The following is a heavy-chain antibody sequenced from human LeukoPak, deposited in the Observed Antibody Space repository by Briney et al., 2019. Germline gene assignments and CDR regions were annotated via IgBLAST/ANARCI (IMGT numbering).Heavy chain of an antibody. V-gene: IGHV1-58*01. D-gene: IGHD6-19*01. CDR1: GFTFTSSA. CDR3: AADPYSSGPNHYYFDY. Sequence: SVKVSFKASGFTFTSSAVQWVRQARGQRLELIGWIVVGSGNTNYAQKFQERVTITRDMSKSTAYMELSSLRSEDTAVYYCAADPYSSGPNHYYFDYWGQGTLVTVSS. CDR2: IVVGSGNT. J-gene: IGHJ4*02.